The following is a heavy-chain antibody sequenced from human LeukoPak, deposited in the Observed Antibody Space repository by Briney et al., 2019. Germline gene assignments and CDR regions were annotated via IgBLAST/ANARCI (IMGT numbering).Heavy chain of an antibody. V-gene: IGHV3-33*01. J-gene: IGHJ4*01. CDR2: IWYEGSNK. D-gene: IGHD3-9*01. CDR1: GFTFNSYG. Sequence: GGSLRLSCAASGFTFNSYGMHWVRQAPGKGLEWVAVIWYEGSNKHYADSVRGRFTISRDNSKIMLYLQMNSLRVEDTAVYFCARGEYDILTGYIDHWGHGTLVTVSS. CDR3: ARGEYDILTGYIDH.